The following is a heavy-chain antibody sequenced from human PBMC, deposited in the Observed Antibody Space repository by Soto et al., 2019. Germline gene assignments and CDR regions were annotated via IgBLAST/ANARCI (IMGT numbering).Heavy chain of an antibody. D-gene: IGHD6-6*01. CDR1: GGTFSSYA. CDR2: IIPIFGTA. J-gene: IGHJ6*02. V-gene: IGHV1-69*01. Sequence: QVQLVQSGAEVKKPGSSVKVSCKASGGTFSSYAISWVRQAPGQGLEWMGGIIPIFGTANYAQKFQGRVTITADESTSTAYMELSSLRSEDTAVYYCARGESIAARRAGYYGMDVWGQGTTVTVSS. CDR3: ARGESIAARRAGYYGMDV.